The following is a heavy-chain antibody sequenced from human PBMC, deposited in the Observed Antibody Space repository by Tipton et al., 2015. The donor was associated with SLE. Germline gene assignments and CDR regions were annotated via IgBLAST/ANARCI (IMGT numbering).Heavy chain of an antibody. J-gene: IGHJ6*02. D-gene: IGHD1-26*01. V-gene: IGHV3-21*01. CDR3: SGSLTGYYGMDV. Sequence: SLRLSCAASGFTFSSYSMNWVRQAPGKGLEWVSSISSSSSYIYYADSVKGRFTISRDNAKNSLYLQMNSLRAEDTAVYYCSGSLTGYYGMDVWGQGTTVTVSS. CDR1: GFTFSSYS. CDR2: ISSSSSYI.